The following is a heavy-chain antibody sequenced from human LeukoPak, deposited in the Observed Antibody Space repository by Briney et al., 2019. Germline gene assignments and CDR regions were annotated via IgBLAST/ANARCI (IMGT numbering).Heavy chain of an antibody. Sequence: ASVKVSCKASGYTFTSYDINWVRQATGQGLEWMGGFDPEDGETIYAQKFQGRVTMTEDTSTDTAYMELSSLRSEDTAVYYCATDGVAATPPYYYYGMDVWGQGTTVTVSS. CDR1: GYTFTSYD. CDR3: ATDGVAATPPYYYYGMDV. CDR2: FDPEDGET. J-gene: IGHJ6*02. D-gene: IGHD2-15*01. V-gene: IGHV1-24*01.